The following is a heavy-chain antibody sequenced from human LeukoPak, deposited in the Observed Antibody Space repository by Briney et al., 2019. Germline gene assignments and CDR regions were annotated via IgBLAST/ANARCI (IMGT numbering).Heavy chain of an antibody. Sequence: SETLSLTCAVYGGSFSGYYWSWIRQPPGKGLEWIGEINHSGSTNYNPPLKSRVTISVDTSKNQFSLKLSSVTAADTAVYYCATHGSDSSGYYYVYWGQGTLVTVSS. CDR1: GGSFSGYY. V-gene: IGHV4-34*01. CDR3: ATHGSDSSGYYYVY. D-gene: IGHD3-22*01. J-gene: IGHJ4*02. CDR2: INHSGST.